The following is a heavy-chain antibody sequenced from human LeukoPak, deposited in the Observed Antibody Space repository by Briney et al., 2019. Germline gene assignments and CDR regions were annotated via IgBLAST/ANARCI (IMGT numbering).Heavy chain of an antibody. Sequence: GGSLRLSCAASGFTFSSYAMSWVRQAPGKGLEWVSAISGSGGSTYYADPVKGRFTISRDNSKNTLYLQMNSLRAEDTAVYYCAKNSGSYYKYNWFDPWGQGTLVTVSS. D-gene: IGHD1-26*01. V-gene: IGHV3-23*01. CDR3: AKNSGSYYKYNWFDP. CDR2: ISGSGGST. J-gene: IGHJ5*02. CDR1: GFTFSSYA.